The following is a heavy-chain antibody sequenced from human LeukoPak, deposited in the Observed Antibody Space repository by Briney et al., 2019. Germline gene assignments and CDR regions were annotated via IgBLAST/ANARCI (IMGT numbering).Heavy chain of an antibody. J-gene: IGHJ5*02. Sequence: GGSLRLSCAASGFTFSSYSMNWVRQAPGKGLEWVSSISSCSSYIYYADSAKGRFTISRDNAKNSLYLQMNSLRAEDTAVYYCARGRGYCSSTSCLNWFDPWGQGTLVTVSS. CDR3: ARGRGYCSSTSCLNWFDP. V-gene: IGHV3-21*01. D-gene: IGHD2-2*01. CDR2: ISSCSSYI. CDR1: GFTFSSYS.